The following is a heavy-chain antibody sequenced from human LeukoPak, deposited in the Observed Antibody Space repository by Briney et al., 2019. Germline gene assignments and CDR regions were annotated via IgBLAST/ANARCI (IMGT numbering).Heavy chain of an antibody. CDR3: AKHPSLYYFGSGDYFDY. Sequence: PWGSLRLSCAASGFTVSSNYMSWVRQAPGRGLEWVSVIYSGGSTYYADSVKGRFTISRDNSKNTLYLQMNTLRAEDTAVYYCAKHPSLYYFGSGDYFDYWGQGTLVTVSS. J-gene: IGHJ4*02. CDR1: GFTVSSNY. V-gene: IGHV3-53*01. CDR2: IYSGGST. D-gene: IGHD3-10*01.